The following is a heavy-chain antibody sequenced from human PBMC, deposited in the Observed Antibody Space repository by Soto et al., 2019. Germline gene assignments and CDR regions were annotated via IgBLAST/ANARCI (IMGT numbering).Heavy chain of an antibody. CDR1: GFISRLRHE. V-gene: IGHV4-39*07. Sequence: GFISRLRHERKWIRQPPGKGLEWIGSIYYSGGTYYNPSLKSLVTISVDTSKNQFSLELSSVTAADTAVYYCARVDIFFLRFDY. D-gene: IGHD3-9*01. CDR3: ARVDIFFLRFDY. CDR2: IYYSGGT. J-gene: IGHJ6*01.